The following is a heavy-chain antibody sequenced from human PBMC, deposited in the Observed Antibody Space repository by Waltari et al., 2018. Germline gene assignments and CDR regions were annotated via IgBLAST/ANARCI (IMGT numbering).Heavy chain of an antibody. D-gene: IGHD3-3*01. CDR1: GGSISSYY. Sequence: QVQLQESGPGLVTPSETLSLTCTVSGGSISSYYWSWTRPPAGKGLELIGRIYTSGSTNYNPSLKNRVTMSVDTSKHQFSLKLSSVTAADTAVYYCARTSQYYDFWSRYYFDYWGQGTLVTVSS. CDR3: ARTSQYYDFWSRYYFDY. V-gene: IGHV4-4*07. CDR2: IYTSGST. J-gene: IGHJ4*02.